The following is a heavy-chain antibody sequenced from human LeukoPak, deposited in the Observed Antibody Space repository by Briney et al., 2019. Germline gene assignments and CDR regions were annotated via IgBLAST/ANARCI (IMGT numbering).Heavy chain of an antibody. CDR2: IEQDGSEK. D-gene: IGHD5-18*01. J-gene: IGHJ4*02. Sequence: GGSLRLSCAASGFSFTTSWMSWVRQAPGKGPEWVASIEQDGSEKYYVDSVKGRFTISRDNAKNSLFPQMNSLRAEDTAVYYCAKGHTSLAPGGQGALVTVSS. CDR1: GFSFTTSW. CDR3: AKGHTSLAP. V-gene: IGHV3-7*02.